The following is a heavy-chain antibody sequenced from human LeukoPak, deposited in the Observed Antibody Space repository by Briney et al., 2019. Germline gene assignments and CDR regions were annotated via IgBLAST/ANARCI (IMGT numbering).Heavy chain of an antibody. CDR1: GGSISSSSYY. Sequence: SETLSLTCTVSGGSISSSSYYWGWIRQPPGKGLEWIGSIYYTGSTYYNPSLKSRVTISADTSKNQFSLNLSSVTAADTAVYYCASRKLGNDYWGQGTLVTVSS. J-gene: IGHJ4*02. CDR3: ASRKLGNDY. D-gene: IGHD7-27*01. CDR2: IYYTGST. V-gene: IGHV4-39*07.